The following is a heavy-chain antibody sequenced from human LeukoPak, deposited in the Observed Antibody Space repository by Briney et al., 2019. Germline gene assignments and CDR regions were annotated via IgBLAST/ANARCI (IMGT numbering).Heavy chain of an antibody. CDR2: INPNSGGT. V-gene: IGHV1-2*02. J-gene: IGHJ4*02. Sequence: RASVKVSCKASGYTFTGYYMHWVRQAPGQGLEWMGWINPNSGGTNYAQKFQGRVTMTRDTSISTAYMELSRLRSDDTAVYYCARFRSAVYGSGSYYQTDYWGQGTLVTVSS. CDR1: GYTFTGYY. D-gene: IGHD3-10*01. CDR3: ARFRSAVYGSGSYYQTDY.